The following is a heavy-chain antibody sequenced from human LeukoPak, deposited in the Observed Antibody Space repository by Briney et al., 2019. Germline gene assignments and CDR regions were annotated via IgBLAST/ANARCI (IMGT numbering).Heavy chain of an antibody. CDR1: GYSISSGYY. CDR2: IYHSGST. V-gene: IGHV4-38-2*02. CDR3: AHVDYGDYLGSERHYWYFDL. Sequence: PETLSLTCTVSGYSISSGYYWGWIWQPPGKGLEWIGSIYHSGSTYYNPSLKSRVTISVDTSKNQFSLKLSSVTAADTAVYYCAHVDYGDYLGSERHYWYFDLWGRGTLVTVSS. J-gene: IGHJ2*01. D-gene: IGHD4-17*01.